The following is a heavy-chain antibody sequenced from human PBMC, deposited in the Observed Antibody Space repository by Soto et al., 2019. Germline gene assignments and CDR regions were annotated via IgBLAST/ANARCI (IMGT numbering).Heavy chain of an antibody. J-gene: IGHJ6*04. CDR2: SQSGGPT. CDR1: GFTVSSKY. CDR3: ARDDVLCDGGRCYGVPLDV. Sequence: EVQLVESGGGLVQPGGSLRLSCAASGFTVSSKYMSWVRQAPGKGLEWVSLSQSGGPTYYADSVKGRVTISRDTYENTVHLQTDSLRAEDTAVYYGARDDVLCDGGRCYGVPLDVWGIGTTVPVSS. V-gene: IGHV3-66*01. D-gene: IGHD2-15*01.